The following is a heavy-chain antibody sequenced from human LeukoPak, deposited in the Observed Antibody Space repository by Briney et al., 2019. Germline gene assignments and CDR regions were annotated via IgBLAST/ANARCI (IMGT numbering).Heavy chain of an antibody. CDR3: AKSKFLEWYFDS. D-gene: IGHD3-3*01. CDR2: IFGTGTI. J-gene: IGHJ4*02. Sequence: SETLSLTCTVSGGASISSDSYYWNWVRQPVGKGVEWIGRIFGTGTINYNPTLKTRVTMSIDRSRNQFSLQLISVTAPDTAIYYCAKSKFLEWYFDSWGQGKMVIVSA. V-gene: IGHV4-61*02. CDR1: GGASISSDSYY.